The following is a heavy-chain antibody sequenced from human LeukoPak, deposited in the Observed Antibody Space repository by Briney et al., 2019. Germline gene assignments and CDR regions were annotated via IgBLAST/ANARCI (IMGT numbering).Heavy chain of an antibody. J-gene: IGHJ4*02. CDR3: ATVGDLRYYFDY. CDR1: GYTLTELS. Sequence: GASVTVSCKVSGYTLTELSMHWVRQAPGKGLEWMGGFDPEDGETIYAQKFQGRVTMTEDTSTDTAYMELSSLRSEDTAVYYCATVGDLRYYFDYWGQGTLVTVSS. CDR2: FDPEDGET. V-gene: IGHV1-24*01.